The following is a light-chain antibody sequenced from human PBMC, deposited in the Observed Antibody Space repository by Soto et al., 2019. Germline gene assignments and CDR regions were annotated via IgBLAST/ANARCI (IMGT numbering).Light chain of an antibody. V-gene: IGKV3-15*01. J-gene: IGKJ1*01. CDR3: QQFNNWPWT. CDR2: GAS. Sequence: EIVMTQSPVTLTVSPGERATLYCRASQSISSNLAWHQQKPGQAPRLLIYGASTRATGIPDRFSGSGSGTEFTLTISSLQSVDLAVYYCQQFNNWPWTFGQGTKVEI. CDR1: QSISSN.